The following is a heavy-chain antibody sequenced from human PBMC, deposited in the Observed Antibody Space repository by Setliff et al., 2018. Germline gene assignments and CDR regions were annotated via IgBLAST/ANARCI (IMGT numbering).Heavy chain of an antibody. D-gene: IGHD6-19*01. CDR2: MYSDENT. CDR3: TRNFLGWLARF. Sequence: NPSETLSLTCSVSGGSINEYYWSWFRQPAGKGLEWIGRMYSDENTDYNPSLKSRVTMSADTSKNQFSLKLKSVTAADTAVYYCTRNFLGWLARFWGRGTLVTVSS. J-gene: IGHJ4*02. V-gene: IGHV4-4*07. CDR1: GGSINEYY.